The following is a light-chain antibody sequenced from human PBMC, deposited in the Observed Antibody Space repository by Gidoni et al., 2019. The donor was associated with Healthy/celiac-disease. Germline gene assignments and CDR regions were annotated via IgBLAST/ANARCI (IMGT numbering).Light chain of an antibody. CDR1: QGISSY. Sequence: DLQLTPSPSFLSASVGDRVTITCRASQGISSYLAWYQQKPGKAPKLLIYAASTLQSGVPSRFSGSGSGTEFTLTISSLQPEDVATYYCQQLNSYPYTFXQXTKLEIK. CDR2: AAS. V-gene: IGKV1-9*01. CDR3: QQLNSYPYT. J-gene: IGKJ2*01.